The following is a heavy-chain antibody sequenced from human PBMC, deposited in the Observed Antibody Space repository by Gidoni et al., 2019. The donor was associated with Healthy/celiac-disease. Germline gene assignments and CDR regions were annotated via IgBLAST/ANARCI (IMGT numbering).Heavy chain of an antibody. CDR1: GEPLPRQD. Sequence: QAQLVQAAAEGKKPGALVKVSCRASGEPLPRQDTSRGRQAPGQGLEWMGWNSAYNGNTNYAQKLQGRVTMTTDTSTGTASMELRSLRSDDTAVYYCARGGDPIIIVGATEGLYGMAVWGQGTTVTVSS. CDR2: NSAYNGNT. D-gene: IGHD1-26*01. CDR3: ARGGDPIIIVGATEGLYGMAV. J-gene: IGHJ6*02. V-gene: IGHV1-18*01.